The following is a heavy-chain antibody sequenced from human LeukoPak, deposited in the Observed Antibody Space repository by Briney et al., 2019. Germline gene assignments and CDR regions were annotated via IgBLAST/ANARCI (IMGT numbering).Heavy chain of an antibody. J-gene: IGHJ4*02. CDR2: IYYSGST. D-gene: IGHD5-24*01. Sequence: WVRQAPGKGLEWIGSIYYSGSTYYNPSLKSRVTISVDTSKNQFSLKLSSVTAADTAVYYCARLEMATIYYFDYWGQGTLVTVSS. V-gene: IGHV4-39*07. CDR3: ARLEMATIYYFDY.